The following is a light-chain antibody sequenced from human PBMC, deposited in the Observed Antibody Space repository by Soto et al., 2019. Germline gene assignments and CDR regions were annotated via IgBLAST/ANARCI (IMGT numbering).Light chain of an antibody. CDR2: EVS. V-gene: IGLV2-14*01. CDR3: GSYTSSSTVV. J-gene: IGLJ2*01. Sequence: QLVLTQPASVSGSPGQSITISCIGTSSDVGAYNYVSWYQQHPGNAPKLMVYEVSNRPSGVSNRFSGSKSGNTASLTISGLQTEDEADYYCGSYTSSSTVVLGGGTKLTVL. CDR1: SSDVGAYNY.